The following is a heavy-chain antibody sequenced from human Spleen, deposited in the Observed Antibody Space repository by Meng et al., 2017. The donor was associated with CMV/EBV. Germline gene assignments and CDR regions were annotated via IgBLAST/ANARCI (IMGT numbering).Heavy chain of an antibody. CDR1: GFAFGSDG. CDR3: ARGGFDP. J-gene: IGHJ5*02. V-gene: IGHV3-33*01. Sequence: LGLACGAAGFAFGSDGMHWVRQAPGEGLEWVAVIWYDGSNEYYADSVKGRFTISRDDSKNTLYLQMNSLRAEDTAVYYCARGGFDPWGQGTLVTVSS. CDR2: IWYDGSNE.